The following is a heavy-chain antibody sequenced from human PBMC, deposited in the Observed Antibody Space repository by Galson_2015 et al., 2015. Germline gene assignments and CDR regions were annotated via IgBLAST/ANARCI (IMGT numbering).Heavy chain of an antibody. V-gene: IGHV3-23*01. Sequence: SLRLSCAASGFTFSKYAMSWVRQAPGKGLEWASVITGGGGATYYADSVKGRFTISRDNSKNTLYLQMNSLRAEDTAVYYCAKGYNYDTSDYYWSFDYWGQGTLVTVSS. CDR1: GFTFSKYA. CDR2: ITGGGGAT. D-gene: IGHD3-22*01. CDR3: AKGYNYDTSDYYWSFDY. J-gene: IGHJ4*02.